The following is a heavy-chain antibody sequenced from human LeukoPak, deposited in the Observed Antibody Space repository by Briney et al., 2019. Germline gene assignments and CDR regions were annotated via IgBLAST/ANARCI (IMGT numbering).Heavy chain of an antibody. CDR1: GFTFSSYS. CDR3: ASMLTTVIDY. D-gene: IGHD4-11*01. J-gene: IGHJ4*02. Sequence: GGSLRLSCAASGFTFSSYSMNWVRQAPGKGLEWVSYISSSSSTIYYADSVKGRFTISRDNAKNSLYLQMNSLRAEDTAVYHCASMLTTVIDYWGQGTLVTVSS. V-gene: IGHV3-48*01. CDR2: ISSSSSTI.